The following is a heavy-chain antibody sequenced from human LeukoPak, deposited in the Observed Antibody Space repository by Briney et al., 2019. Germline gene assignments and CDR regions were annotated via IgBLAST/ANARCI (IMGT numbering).Heavy chain of an antibody. J-gene: IGHJ4*02. CDR2: IYYSGST. D-gene: IGHD3-10*01. V-gene: IGHV4-61*01. CDR1: GGSVSSGSYY. CDR3: AATMVRGVHTHFDY. Sequence: TSETLSLTCTVSGGSVSSGSYYWSWIRQPPGKGLEWIGYIYYSGSTNYNPSLKSRVTISVDTSKNQFSLKLSSVTAADTAVYYCAATMVRGVHTHFDYWGQGTLVTVSS.